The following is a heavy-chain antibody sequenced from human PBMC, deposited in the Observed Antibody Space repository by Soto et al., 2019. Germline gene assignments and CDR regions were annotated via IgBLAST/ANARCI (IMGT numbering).Heavy chain of an antibody. CDR2: INPNSGGT. CDR1: GYTFTGYY. CDR3: ATGDSIAARLGGMDV. V-gene: IGHV1-2*02. Sequence: QVQLVQSGAEVKKPGASVKVSCKASGYTFTGYYMHWVRQAPGQGLEWMGWINPNSGGTNYAQKFQGRVTMTRNTYISTADREVSRLRSDDTAVYYCATGDSIAARLGGMDVWGQGTTVTVSS. D-gene: IGHD6-6*01. J-gene: IGHJ6*02.